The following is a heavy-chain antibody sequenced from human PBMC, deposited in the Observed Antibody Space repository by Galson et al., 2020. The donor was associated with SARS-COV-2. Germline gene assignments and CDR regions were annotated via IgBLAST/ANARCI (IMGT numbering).Heavy chain of an antibody. CDR3: ARSASLAPTGIAAAFVMFDYYGMDV. J-gene: IGHJ6*02. D-gene: IGHD6-13*01. Sequence: ASVKVSCKASGYTFTGYYMHWVRQAPGQGLEWMGWINPNSGGTNYAQKFQGRVTMTRDTSISTAYMELSRLRSDDTAVYYCARSASLAPTGIAAAFVMFDYYGMDVWGQGTTVTVSS. CDR2: INPNSGGT. CDR1: GYTFTGYY. V-gene: IGHV1-2*02.